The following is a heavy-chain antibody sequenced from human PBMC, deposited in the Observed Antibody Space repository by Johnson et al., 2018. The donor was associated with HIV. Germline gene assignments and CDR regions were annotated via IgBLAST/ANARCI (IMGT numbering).Heavy chain of an antibody. J-gene: IGHJ3*02. CDR3: AKDNLKRTRGSDAFDI. CDR1: GFTFSSYG. D-gene: IGHD2-15*01. V-gene: IGHV3-30*18. Sequence: QVQLVESGGGVVQPGRSLRLSCAASGFTFSSYGMHWVRQVPGKGLDWVAVISYDGNNKYYADSVKGRVTISRDNSKNTLYLQMNSLRAEDTAMYYCAKDNLKRTRGSDAFDIWGQGTRVTVSS. CDR2: ISYDGNNK.